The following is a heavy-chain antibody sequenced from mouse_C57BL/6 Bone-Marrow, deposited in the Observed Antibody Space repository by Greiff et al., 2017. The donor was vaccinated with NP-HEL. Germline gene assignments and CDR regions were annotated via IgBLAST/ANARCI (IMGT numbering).Heavy chain of an antibody. CDR3: ARAYGNYLDY. V-gene: IGHV3-6*01. CDR1: GYSITSGYY. D-gene: IGHD2-10*02. J-gene: IGHJ2*01. Sequence: VQLQQSGPGLVKPSQSLSLTCSVTGYSITSGYYWNWIRRFPGNKLEWVGSISYDGSNNYSPSLKNRISITLDPSKNQFFLKLNSVTAEDTATYSWARAYGNYLDYWGQGTTLTVSS. CDR2: ISYDGSN.